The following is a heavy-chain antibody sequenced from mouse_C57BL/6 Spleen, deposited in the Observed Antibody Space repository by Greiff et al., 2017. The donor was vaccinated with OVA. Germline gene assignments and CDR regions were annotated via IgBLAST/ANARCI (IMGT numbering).Heavy chain of an antibody. CDR3: ARVGYPYYFDY. D-gene: IGHD1-2*01. J-gene: IGHJ2*01. CDR1: GFTFSDYY. V-gene: IGHV5-16*01. Sequence: EVKRVESEGGLVQPGSSMKLSCTASGFTFSDYYMAWVRQVPEKGLEWVANINYDGSSTYYLDSLKSRFIISRDNAKNILYLQMSSLKSEDTATYYCARVGYPYYFDYWGQGTTLTVSS. CDR2: INYDGSST.